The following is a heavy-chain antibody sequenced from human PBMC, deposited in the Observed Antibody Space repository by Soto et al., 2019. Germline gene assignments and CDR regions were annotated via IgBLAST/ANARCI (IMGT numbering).Heavy chain of an antibody. V-gene: IGHV4-30-4*01. CDR3: AREYNKSGYRRLDP. J-gene: IGHJ5*02. CDR1: GGSISSGDYY. D-gene: IGHD3-22*01. Sequence: QVQLQETGPGLVKPSETLSLTCTVSGGSISSGDYYWSWIRQSPGKGLEWIGYGHHSGSTYYNPSLKTRATMSVDSSRNQFSLKLTSVTAADTAVYYCAREYNKSGYRRLDPWGQGTLVTVSS. CDR2: GHHSGST.